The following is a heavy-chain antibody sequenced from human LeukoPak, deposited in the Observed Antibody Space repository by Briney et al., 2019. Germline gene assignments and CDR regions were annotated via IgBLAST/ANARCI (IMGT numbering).Heavy chain of an antibody. CDR1: GGLLSIGYL. V-gene: IGHV4-38-2*01. J-gene: IGHJ3*02. Sequence: PSETLSLPCAVYGGLLSIGYLWGWIRQPPGKGLEWIGSIDGCGSSYYNPSLKSRVNISVDTSENQFYLKVKSVIAADRAVYYCSRGYVVPYVFDSWGQGTMVTVSS. CDR2: IDGCGSS. CDR3: SRGYVVPYVFDS. D-gene: IGHD3-10*02.